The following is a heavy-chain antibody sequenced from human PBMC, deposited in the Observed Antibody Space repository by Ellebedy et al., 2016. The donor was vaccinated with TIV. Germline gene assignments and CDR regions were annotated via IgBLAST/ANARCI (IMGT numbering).Heavy chain of an antibody. CDR2: IVVGSGNT. CDR3: AADPDRYSGSYLYYNDGMDV. V-gene: IGHV1-58*01. J-gene: IGHJ6*02. CDR1: VFTFTSSA. D-gene: IGHD1-26*01. Sequence: SVKVSXXASVFTFTSSAVQWVRQARGQRLEWIGWIVVGSGNTNYAQKFQERVTITRDMSTSTAYMELSSLRSEDTAVYYCAADPDRYSGSYLYYNDGMDVWGQGTTGTVSS.